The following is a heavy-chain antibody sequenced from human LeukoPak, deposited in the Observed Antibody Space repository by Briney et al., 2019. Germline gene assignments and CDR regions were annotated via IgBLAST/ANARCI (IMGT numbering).Heavy chain of an antibody. D-gene: IGHD3-10*01. V-gene: IGHV3-66*01. J-gene: IGHJ4*02. Sequence: GGSLRLSCAASGFTVSSNYMSWVRQAPGKGLEWVSIIYSSGSTYYADSVKGRFTISRDNSKNTLYLQMNSLRAEDTAVYYCARDQVVTMVRGIITDGYFDYWGQGTLVTVSS. CDR1: GFTVSSNY. CDR2: IYSSGST. CDR3: ARDQVVTMVRGIITDGYFDY.